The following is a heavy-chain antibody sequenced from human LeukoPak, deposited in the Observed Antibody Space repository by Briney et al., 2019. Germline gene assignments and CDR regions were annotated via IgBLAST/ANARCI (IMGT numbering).Heavy chain of an antibody. J-gene: IGHJ6*02. CDR1: GFTFSSYW. CDR2: INQDGSVK. D-gene: IGHD1-1*01. V-gene: IGHV3-7*01. Sequence: GGSLRLSCAASGFTFSSYWISWVRQAPGMGLESVANINQDGSVKYFTDSVKGRFTISRDNARNSLFLQMFSLKAEDTAVYYCARGPTHLYYGMDVWGPGTTVTVSS. CDR3: ARGPTHLYYGMDV.